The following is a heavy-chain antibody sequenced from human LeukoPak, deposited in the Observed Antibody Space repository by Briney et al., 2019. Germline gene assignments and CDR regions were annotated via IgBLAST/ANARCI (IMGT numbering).Heavy chain of an antibody. D-gene: IGHD1-26*01. CDR1: GGSFSSYY. CDR2: IYHSGST. Sequence: PSETLSLTCTVSGGSFSSYYWNWIRQPPEKELEWIGYIYHSGSTNYNPSLKSRVTISVDTPKNQFSLKLSSVTAADTAVYYCARTGWETYYFDSWGQGTLVTVSS. CDR3: ARTGWETYYFDS. J-gene: IGHJ4*02. V-gene: IGHV4-59*01.